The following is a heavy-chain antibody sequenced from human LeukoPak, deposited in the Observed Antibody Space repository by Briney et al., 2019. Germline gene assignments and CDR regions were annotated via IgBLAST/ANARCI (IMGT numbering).Heavy chain of an antibody. CDR1: GYTFTSYG. CDR2: ISAYNGNT. CDR3: ARDKGSITMGRGVNYWFDP. D-gene: IGHD3-10*01. Sequence: ASVKVSCKASGYTFTSYGIGWVRQAPGQGLEWMGWISAYNGNTNYAQKLQGRVTMTTDTSTSTAYKELRSLRSDDTAVYDCARDKGSITMGRGVNYWFDPWGQGTLVTVSS. J-gene: IGHJ5*02. V-gene: IGHV1-18*01.